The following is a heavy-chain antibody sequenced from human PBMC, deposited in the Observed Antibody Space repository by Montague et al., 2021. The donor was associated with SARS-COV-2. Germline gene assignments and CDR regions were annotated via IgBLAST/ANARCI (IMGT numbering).Heavy chain of an antibody. CDR1: GFTFNNYA. CDR3: AKDPVPVAGRYFDY. J-gene: IGHJ4*02. D-gene: IGHD6-19*01. V-gene: IGHV3-23*03. Sequence: SVRLSCAASGFTFNNYAMNWVRQAPGKGLEWVSVIASGGRSTFYADSVKGRFTISRDNSKDTLYLQMYSLRPEDTAIYYCAKDPVPVAGRYFDYWGQGTLVTGSS. CDR2: IASGGRST.